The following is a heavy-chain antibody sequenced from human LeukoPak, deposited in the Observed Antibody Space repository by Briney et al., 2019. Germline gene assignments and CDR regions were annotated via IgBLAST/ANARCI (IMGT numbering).Heavy chain of an antibody. J-gene: IGHJ4*02. CDR3: AISMTEDPEGLDY. D-gene: IGHD1-14*01. V-gene: IGHV4-39*01. CDR2: IYDSGRT. CDR1: GGSISSNDYF. Sequence: PSETLSLTCTVSGGSISSNDYFWGWIRQPPGKGLEWIGNIYDSGRTYYNPSLESRVAISVDTSKNQFSLKLRSVTAADTAVYYCAISMTEDPEGLDYWGQGTLVTVSS.